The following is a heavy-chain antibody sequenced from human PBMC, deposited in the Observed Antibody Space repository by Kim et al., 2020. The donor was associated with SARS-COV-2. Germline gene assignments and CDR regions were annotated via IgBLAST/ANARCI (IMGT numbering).Heavy chain of an antibody. CDR3: ARAWVVTAISYFDY. D-gene: IGHD2-21*02. V-gene: IGHV4-31*02. Sequence: NPSLKSRVTISVDTSKNQFSLKLSSVTAADTAVYYCARAWVVTAISYFDYWGQGTLVTVSS. J-gene: IGHJ4*02.